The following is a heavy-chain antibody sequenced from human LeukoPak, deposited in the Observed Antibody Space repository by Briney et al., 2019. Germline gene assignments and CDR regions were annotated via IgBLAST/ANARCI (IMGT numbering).Heavy chain of an antibody. V-gene: IGHV4-59*01. CDR1: GDSISSYY. CDR3: AGTPNWFDP. Sequence: SSETLSLTCSVSGDSISSYYWSWIRQPPGKGLEWIGYIYYSGSTNYNPPLKSRVTISVDTSKNQFSLKLSSVTAADTAVYYCAGTPNWFDPWGQGTLVTVSS. D-gene: IGHD2-15*01. CDR2: IYYSGST. J-gene: IGHJ5*02.